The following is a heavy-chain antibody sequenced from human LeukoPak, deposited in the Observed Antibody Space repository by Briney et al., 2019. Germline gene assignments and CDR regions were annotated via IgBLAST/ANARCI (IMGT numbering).Heavy chain of an antibody. CDR3: ARVWAPGYYYYMDV. J-gene: IGHJ6*03. CDR2: IFYSGST. CDR1: GGSTSSSRYY. Sequence: PSETLSLTCSVSGGSTSSSRYYWGWIRQPPGKGLEWIGSIFYSGSTHYNPSLQSRVTISLDTSKKQFSLKLSSVTAADTAVYYCARVWAPGYYYYMDVWGKGTTVTVSS. V-gene: IGHV4-39*07. D-gene: IGHD3-16*01.